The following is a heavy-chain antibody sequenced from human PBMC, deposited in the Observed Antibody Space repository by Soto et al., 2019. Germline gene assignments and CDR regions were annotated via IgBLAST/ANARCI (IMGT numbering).Heavy chain of an antibody. CDR3: AGRSSGWYFDY. J-gene: IGHJ4*02. D-gene: IGHD6-19*01. V-gene: IGHV3-23*01. Sequence: EVQLLESGGGLVQPGGSLRLSCAASGFTFSSYAMSWVRQAPGKGLEWVSAISGSGGSTYYADSVKGRFTISRDNSKNTLYLQINSLRAGDTAVYYCAGRSSGWYFDYWGQGTLVTVSS. CDR1: GFTFSSYA. CDR2: ISGSGGST.